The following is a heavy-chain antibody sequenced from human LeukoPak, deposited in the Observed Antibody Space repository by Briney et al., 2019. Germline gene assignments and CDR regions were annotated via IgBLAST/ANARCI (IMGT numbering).Heavy chain of an antibody. D-gene: IGHD2-2*01. CDR2: IIPIFGTA. CDR3: ASRYCSSTSCYHFNWFDP. Sequence: SVKVSCKASGGTSSSYAISWVRQAPGQGLEWMGGIIPIFGTANYAQKFQGRVTITADESTSTAYMELSSLRSEDTAVYYCASRYCSSTSCYHFNWFDPWGQGTLVTVSS. CDR1: GGTSSSYA. V-gene: IGHV1-69*13. J-gene: IGHJ5*02.